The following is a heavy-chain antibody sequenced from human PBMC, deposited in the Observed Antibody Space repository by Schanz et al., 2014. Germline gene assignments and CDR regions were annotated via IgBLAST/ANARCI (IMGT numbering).Heavy chain of an antibody. CDR1: GGTFRSYT. Sequence: QVQLVQSGAEVKKPGSSVKVSCKASGGTFRSYTVSWVRQAPGQGLEWMGRITPTLGKVDYAQKFQGRVTITAGRATSTAYMELISLTSEDTAVYYCARDPQYYYGSGRGYWGQGTLVTVST. D-gene: IGHD3-10*01. J-gene: IGHJ4*02. CDR2: ITPTLGKV. V-gene: IGHV1-69*08. CDR3: ARDPQYYYGSGRGY.